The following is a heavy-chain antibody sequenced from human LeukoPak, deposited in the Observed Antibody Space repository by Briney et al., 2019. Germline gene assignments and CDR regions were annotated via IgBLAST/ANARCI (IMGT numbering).Heavy chain of an antibody. CDR2: ISGSGGST. CDR1: GFTFGSYG. J-gene: IGHJ4*02. V-gene: IGHV3-23*01. Sequence: GGSLRLSCAASGFTFGSYGMSWVRQAPGKGLEWVSAISGSGGSTYYADSVKGRFTISRDNSKNTLYLQMNSLRAEDTAVYYCARDSVSGSGWYWGQGTLVTVSS. D-gene: IGHD6-19*01. CDR3: ARDSVSGSGWY.